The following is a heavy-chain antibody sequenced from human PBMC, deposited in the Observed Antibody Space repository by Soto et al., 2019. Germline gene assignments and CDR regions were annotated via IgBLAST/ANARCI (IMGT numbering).Heavy chain of an antibody. CDR1: GLSVSSKS. V-gene: IGHV3-66*01. CDR3: ARGGSVDAFDV. CDR2: IYSGGNT. J-gene: IGHJ3*01. D-gene: IGHD6-19*01. Sequence: EVQLVESGGGLVQPGGSLRLSCAASGLSVSSKSMSWVRQPPGKGLEWVSVIYSGGNTYYSDSVKGRFTISRDNSKNTLSLQMNSLRAEDTAVYYCARGGSVDAFDVWGQGTVVTVSS.